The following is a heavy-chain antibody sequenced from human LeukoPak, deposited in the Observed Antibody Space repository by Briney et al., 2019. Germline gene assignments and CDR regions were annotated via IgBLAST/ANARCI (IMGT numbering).Heavy chain of an antibody. CDR1: GGSISSSGYY. Sequence: SETLSLTCTVSGGSISSSGYYWVWIRQPPGKGLEWVGSIYYSGSTYYNPSRKTRVTISVNKSKNQLSMKLSSVAAADKAVYYCARVRGVEDNWFDPWGQGTLVTVSS. CDR3: ARVRGVEDNWFDP. CDR2: IYYSGST. J-gene: IGHJ5*02. D-gene: IGHD3-10*01. V-gene: IGHV4-39*01.